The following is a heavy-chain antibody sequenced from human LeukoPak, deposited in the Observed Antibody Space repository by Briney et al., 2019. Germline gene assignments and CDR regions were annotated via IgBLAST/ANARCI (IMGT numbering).Heavy chain of an antibody. J-gene: IGHJ4*02. CDR2: IYHSGST. CDR3: ARGLTSGYSSSWYEDY. D-gene: IGHD6-13*01. CDR1: SGSLRENY. V-gene: IGHV4-38-2*02. Sequence: PSETLSLTCNVSSGSLRENYWGWIRQPPGKGLEWIGSIYHSGSTYYNPSLKSRVTISVDTSKNQFSLKLSSVTAADTAVYYCARGLTSGYSSSWYEDYWGQGTLVTVSS.